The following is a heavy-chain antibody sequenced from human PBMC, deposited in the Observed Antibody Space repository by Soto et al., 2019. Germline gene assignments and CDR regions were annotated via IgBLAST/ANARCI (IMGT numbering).Heavy chain of an antibody. Sequence: QMHLVESGGGVVQPGRSLRLSCAASGFTFSNYGMHWVRQAPGKGLEWLAIIWYDGSNKYYADSVKGRFTISRDNSKNTLYLQMNSVGAEDTAVYYCAREIRYLQPDYWGQGTLVTVSS. J-gene: IGHJ4*02. CDR3: AREIRYLQPDY. CDR1: GFTFSNYG. CDR2: IWYDGSNK. V-gene: IGHV3-33*01. D-gene: IGHD3-9*01.